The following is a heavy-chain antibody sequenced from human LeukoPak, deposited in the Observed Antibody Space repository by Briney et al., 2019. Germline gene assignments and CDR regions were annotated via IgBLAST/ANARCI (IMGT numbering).Heavy chain of an antibody. D-gene: IGHD3-16*02. CDR3: ARHSSAGFYDYVWGSYLDY. CDR1: GGSFSGYY. Sequence: SETLSLTCAVYGGSFSGYYWSWIRQPPGKGLEWIGEINHSGSTNYNPSLKSRVTISVDTSKNQFSLKLSSVTAADTAVYYCARHSSAGFYDYVWGSYLDYWGQGTLVTVSS. CDR2: INHSGST. J-gene: IGHJ4*02. V-gene: IGHV4-34*01.